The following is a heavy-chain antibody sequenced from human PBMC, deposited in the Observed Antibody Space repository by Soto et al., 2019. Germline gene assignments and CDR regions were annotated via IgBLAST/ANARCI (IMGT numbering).Heavy chain of an antibody. D-gene: IGHD1-20*01. CDR1: GFNVGAFA. Sequence: EVQLLESGGDLVQPGGSLRRSCAASGFNVGAFAVNWVRHAPGKGLECVSGISVRDAFIYYSDSVRGRFSISRDASENIIYLQMNSLRVDDTALYYCTRETVAGITGLDYWGPGTLVTVSS. CDR3: TRETVAGITGLDY. J-gene: IGHJ4*02. V-gene: IGHV3-23*01. CDR2: ISVRDAFI.